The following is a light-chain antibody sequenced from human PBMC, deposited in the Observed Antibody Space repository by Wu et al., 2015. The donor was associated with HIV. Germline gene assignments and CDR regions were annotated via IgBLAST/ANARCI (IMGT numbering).Light chain of an antibody. J-gene: IGKJ4*01. CDR1: QDIGDS. CDR2: AAS. CDR3: QKYNNAPQT. V-gene: IGKV1-27*01. Sequence: DIEMTQSPSSLSASVGDRVTITCRASQDIGDSLAWYQQSPGKVPKLLIFAASTLHSGVPSRFSGSRSGADFTLTIETLQPEDVATYYCQKYNNAPQTFGGGTKVEI.